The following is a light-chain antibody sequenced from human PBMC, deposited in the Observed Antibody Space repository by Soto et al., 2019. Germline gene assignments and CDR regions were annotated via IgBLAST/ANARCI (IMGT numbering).Light chain of an antibody. V-gene: IGKV1-6*01. CDR1: QGIIND. CDR3: LQDYNYPRT. CDR2: AAS. Sequence: AIQMTQSPSSLSASVGDRVTITCRASQGIINDLNWYQQKPGKAPKLLIYAASRLQSGVPSKFSGSGSGTDFTLTISSLQPEDFATYYCLQDYNYPRTFGQGTKVEIK. J-gene: IGKJ1*01.